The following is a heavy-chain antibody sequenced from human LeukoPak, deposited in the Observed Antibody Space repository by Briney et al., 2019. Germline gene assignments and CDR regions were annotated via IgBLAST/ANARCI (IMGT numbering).Heavy chain of an antibody. CDR3: ARDPAHYYDSRGSYFDY. CDR1: GGSISSGGYS. V-gene: IGHV4-30-4*07. CDR2: IYYSGST. Sequence: KPSQTLSLTCAVSGGSISSGGYSWSWIRQPPGKGLEWIGYIYYSGSTYYNPSLKSRVTISVDTSKNQFSLKLSSVTAADTAVYYCARDPAHYYDSRGSYFDYWGQGTLVTVSS. D-gene: IGHD3-22*01. J-gene: IGHJ4*02.